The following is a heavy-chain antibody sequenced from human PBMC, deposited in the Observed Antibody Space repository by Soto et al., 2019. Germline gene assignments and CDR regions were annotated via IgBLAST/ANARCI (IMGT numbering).Heavy chain of an antibody. CDR2: IWYDGSNK. CDR3: ARGVYSGSRIDY. Sequence: PGGYLRLSCAASGFTFSSYGMHWVRQAPGKGLEWVAVIWYDGSNKYYADSVKGRFTISRDNSKNTLYLQMNSLRAEDTAVYFCARGVYSGSRIDYSCHGPLVSLSS. CDR1: GFTFSSYG. J-gene: IGHJ4*01. V-gene: IGHV3-33*01. D-gene: IGHD1-26*01.